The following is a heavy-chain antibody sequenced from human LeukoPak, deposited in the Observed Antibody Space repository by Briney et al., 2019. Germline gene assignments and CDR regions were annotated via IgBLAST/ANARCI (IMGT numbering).Heavy chain of an antibody. J-gene: IGHJ4*02. CDR2: IYYSGST. Sequence: SETLSLTCTVSGGSISSYYWSWIRQPPGKGLEWIGYIYYSGSTNYNPSLKSRVTISVDTSKNQFSLKLSSVTAADTAVYYCVRSGSYYWGTDYWGQGTLVTVSS. CDR3: VRSGSYYWGTDY. D-gene: IGHD1-26*01. CDR1: GGSISSYY. V-gene: IGHV4-59*01.